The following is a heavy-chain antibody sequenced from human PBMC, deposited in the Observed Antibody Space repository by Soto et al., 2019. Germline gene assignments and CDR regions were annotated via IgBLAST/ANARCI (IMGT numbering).Heavy chain of an antibody. J-gene: IGHJ6*02. Sequence: GASVKVSCKACGDTFTSYGISWVRQAPGQGLEWMGWISAYNGNTNYAQKLQGRVTMTTDTSTSTAYMELRSLRSDDTAVYYCARPLFVLVPAASGMDVWGQGTTVTVSS. CDR1: GDTFTSYG. CDR3: ARPLFVLVPAASGMDV. CDR2: ISAYNGNT. V-gene: IGHV1-18*01. D-gene: IGHD2-2*01.